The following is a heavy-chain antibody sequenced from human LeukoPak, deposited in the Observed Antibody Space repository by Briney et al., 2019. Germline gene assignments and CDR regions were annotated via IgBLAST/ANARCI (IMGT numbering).Heavy chain of an antibody. J-gene: IGHJ4*02. CDR2: INPSGGST. CDR3: ARVAEAAAAPDY. CDR1: GYTFTSYY. Sequence: ASVKVSCKASGYTFTSYYMHWVRQAPGQGLEWMGIINPSGGSTSYAQKFQGRVTMTRDMSTSTVYMELSSLRSEDTAVYYCARVAEAAAAPDYWGQGTLVTVSS. V-gene: IGHV1-46*01. D-gene: IGHD6-13*01.